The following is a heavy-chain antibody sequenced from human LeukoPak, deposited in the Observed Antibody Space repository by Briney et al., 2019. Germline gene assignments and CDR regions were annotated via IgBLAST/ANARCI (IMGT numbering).Heavy chain of an antibody. J-gene: IGHJ5*02. CDR2: INPNSGGT. CDR1: GYTFTGYY. CDR3: ARALDWFDP. V-gene: IGHV1-2*06. Sequence: ASVKVSCKTSGYTFTGYYIHWVRQAPGQGLAWMGQINPNSGGTIYAQKFQGRVTMTQDTSISTAYMELSSLTSDDTAMYYCARALDWFDPWGQGTLVTVSS.